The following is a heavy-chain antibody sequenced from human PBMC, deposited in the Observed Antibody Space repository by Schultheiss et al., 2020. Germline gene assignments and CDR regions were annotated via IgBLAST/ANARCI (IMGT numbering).Heavy chain of an antibody. V-gene: IGHV3-33*01. CDR3: TRLQYPRSYSGSPIDAFDI. Sequence: WGSLRLSCAASGFTFSSYGMHWVRQAPGKGLEWVAVIWYDGSNKYYADSVKGRFTISRDNSKNTLYLQMNSLRAEDTAVYYCTRLQYPRSYSGSPIDAFDIWGKGTMVTVSS. J-gene: IGHJ3*02. CDR2: IWYDGSNK. D-gene: IGHD1-26*01. CDR1: GFTFSSYG.